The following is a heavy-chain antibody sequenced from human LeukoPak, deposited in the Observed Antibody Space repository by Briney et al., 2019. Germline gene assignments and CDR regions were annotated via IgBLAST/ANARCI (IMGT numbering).Heavy chain of an antibody. CDR2: IWYDGSNK. J-gene: IGHJ4*02. Sequence: PGGSLRLSCAASGFTLSSYGMHWVRQAPGKGLEWVAVIWYDGSNKYYADSVKGRFTISRDNSKNTLYLQMNSLRAEDTAVYYCARDHGSGWVYYFDYWGQGTLVTVSS. CDR1: GFTLSSYG. CDR3: ARDHGSGWVYYFDY. D-gene: IGHD6-19*01. V-gene: IGHV3-33*01.